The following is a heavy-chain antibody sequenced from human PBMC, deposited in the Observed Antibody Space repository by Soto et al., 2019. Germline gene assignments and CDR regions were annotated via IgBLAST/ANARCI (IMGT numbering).Heavy chain of an antibody. J-gene: IGHJ4*02. D-gene: IGHD2-2*02. Sequence: GGSLRLSCAVSGFTFNSHAMHWVRQAPGKGLEWVAVISYGGANNYYADSVKGRFTISRDNSRNTLFLQMNSLRPEDTAVYYCARGPRSCSYTSCYTIDYWGQGTLVTVSS. CDR2: ISYGGANN. V-gene: IGHV3-30*03. CDR3: ARGPRSCSYTSCYTIDY. CDR1: GFTFNSHA.